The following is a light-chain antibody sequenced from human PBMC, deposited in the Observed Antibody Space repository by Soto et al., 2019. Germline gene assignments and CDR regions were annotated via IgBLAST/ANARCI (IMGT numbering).Light chain of an antibody. CDR2: GAS. V-gene: IGKV3-15*01. J-gene: IGKJ5*01. Sequence: EKVVKNSPGTVSVYKGERATLSCRASQRVSSKLAWYQQKPGQAPRLLIYGASTRATGIPARFSGSGSGTEFTLTISSLQSEDFAVYYCHQDKTWPPITSAHVTRLVI. CDR1: QRVSSK. CDR3: HQDKTWPPIT.